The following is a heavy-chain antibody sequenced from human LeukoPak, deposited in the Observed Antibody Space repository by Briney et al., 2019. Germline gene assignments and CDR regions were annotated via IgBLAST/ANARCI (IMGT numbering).Heavy chain of an antibody. V-gene: IGHV3-7*01. CDR3: AGDRTGQQLISRKEYYYMDV. D-gene: IGHD4-11*01. Sequence: GGSLRLSCAASGFTFTNYWMSWVRQAPGKGLDLVANIKQDRSEKYYVDSVKGRFTISRDNAKNSLYLQMNSLRAEDTAVYYCAGDRTGQQLISRKEYYYMDVWGKGTTVTISS. CDR2: IKQDRSEK. CDR1: GFTFTNYW. J-gene: IGHJ6*03.